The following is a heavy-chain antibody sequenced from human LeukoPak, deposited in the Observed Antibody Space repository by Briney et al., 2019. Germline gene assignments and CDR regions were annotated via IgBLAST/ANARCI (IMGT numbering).Heavy chain of an antibody. Sequence: GGSLRLSCAASGFTLNNAWMSWVRQAPGKGLEWLGRIKRETDGETTEYAAPVKDRFSISRDDSKSMVYLQMNSLKTEDTAVYYCITPLPYSAQGGQGTLVTVSS. CDR1: GFTLNNAW. D-gene: IGHD2-21*01. CDR2: IKRETDGETT. J-gene: IGHJ4*02. CDR3: ITPLPYSAQ. V-gene: IGHV3-15*01.